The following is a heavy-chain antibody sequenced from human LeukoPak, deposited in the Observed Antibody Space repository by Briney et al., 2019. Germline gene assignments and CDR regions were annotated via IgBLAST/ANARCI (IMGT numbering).Heavy chain of an antibody. V-gene: IGHV3-30*02. CDR3: AKSGGNYVIDY. J-gene: IGHJ4*02. Sequence: GGSLRLSCAASGFTFSSYGMLWVRQAPGKGLEWVAFTRYDGSNKDYADSVKGRFTISRDNSKNTLYLQMNSLRVEDTAVYYCAKSGGNYVIDYWGQGTLVTLSS. CDR2: TRYDGSNK. CDR1: GFTFSSYG. D-gene: IGHD4-23*01.